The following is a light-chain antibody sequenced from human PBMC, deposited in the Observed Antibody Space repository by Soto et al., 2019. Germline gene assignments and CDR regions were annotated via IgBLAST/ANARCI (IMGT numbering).Light chain of an antibody. CDR2: DAS. CDR3: QQYDNLPGYT. J-gene: IGKJ2*01. CDR1: QGISNY. V-gene: IGKV1-33*01. Sequence: DIPMTQSPSSLSASVGDRVTITCQASQGISNYLNWYQKKPGKAPKLLIYDASNLESGVPSRFSGSGSGTDFIFTISSLQPEDIATYYCQQYDNLPGYTFGQGTKLEIK.